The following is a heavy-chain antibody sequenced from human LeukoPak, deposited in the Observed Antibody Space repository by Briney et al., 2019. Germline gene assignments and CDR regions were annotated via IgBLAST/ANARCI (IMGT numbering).Heavy chain of an antibody. J-gene: IGHJ4*02. V-gene: IGHV1-3*01. CDR2: INAGNGNT. CDR1: GYTFTSYA. Sequence: ASVKVSRKASGYTFTSYAMHWVRQAPGQRLEWMGWINAGNGNTKYSQKFQGRVTITRDTSASTAYMELSSLRSEDTAVYYCARVPSGFDILTGYHPPRPIDYWGQGTLVTVSS. D-gene: IGHD3-9*01. CDR3: ARVPSGFDILTGYHPPRPIDY.